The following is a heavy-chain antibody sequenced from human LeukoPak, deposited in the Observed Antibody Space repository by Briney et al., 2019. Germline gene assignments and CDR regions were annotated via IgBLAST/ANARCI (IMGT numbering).Heavy chain of an antibody. CDR2: ISGNGGDT. CDR3: ARHVVAVGFDY. J-gene: IGHJ4*02. CDR1: GFTFSTYS. D-gene: IGHD3-22*01. Sequence: GGSLRLSCAASGFTFSTYSMSWVRQAPGKGLEWVSVISGNGGDTFYADSVKGRFTISRDNSKHTLFLQMNSLRVEDTAVYYCARHVVAVGFDYWGQGTLVTVSS. V-gene: IGHV3-23*01.